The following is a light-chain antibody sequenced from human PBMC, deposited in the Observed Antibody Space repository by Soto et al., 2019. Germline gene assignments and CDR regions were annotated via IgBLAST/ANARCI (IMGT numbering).Light chain of an antibody. CDR1: QSLLHITGETF. Sequence: VMTQTPLSLSVAPGQPASISCKSSQSLLHITGETFLFWYLQKPGQSPQLPIYEVSTRVSGVPDRFSGSGSGTDFTLEISRVETDDVGIYYCMQSTQLPPTFGQGTRLEIK. V-gene: IGKV2D-29*02. CDR2: EVS. J-gene: IGKJ5*01. CDR3: MQSTQLPPT.